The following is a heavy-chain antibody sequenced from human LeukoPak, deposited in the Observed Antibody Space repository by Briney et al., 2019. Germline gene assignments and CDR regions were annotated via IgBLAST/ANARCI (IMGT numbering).Heavy chain of an antibody. CDR1: GASISGSGYY. D-gene: IGHD5-12*01. J-gene: IGHJ4*02. V-gene: IGHV4-39*07. CDR3: ARDWGNIVATIDFDY. Sequence: SETLSLTCAVSGASISGSGYYLGWIRQPPGKGLEWIGNIYYTGSAYYNASLQSRVTISIDMSKNQFSLKLSSVTAADTAVYYCARDWGNIVATIDFDYWGQGTLVTVSS. CDR2: IYYTGSA.